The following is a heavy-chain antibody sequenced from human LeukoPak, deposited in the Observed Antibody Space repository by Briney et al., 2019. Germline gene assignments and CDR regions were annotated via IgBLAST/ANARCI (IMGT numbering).Heavy chain of an antibody. V-gene: IGHV4-4*07. CDR2: MYSSGSS. D-gene: IGHD2-15*01. Sequence: PSETLSLTCTVSGGPINSYYWSWIRQPAGKGLIWLGRMYSSGSSNYNPSLKSRVTMSVDTSKNQFSLKLTSVTAADTAVYYSAREINCSGGRCYDHWGQGTLVTISS. CDR3: AREINCSGGRCYDH. CDR1: GGPINSYY. J-gene: IGHJ5*02.